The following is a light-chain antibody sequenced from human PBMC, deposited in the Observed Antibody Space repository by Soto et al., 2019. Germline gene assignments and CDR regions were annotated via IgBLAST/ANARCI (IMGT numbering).Light chain of an antibody. CDR3: SSFTRGSTYV. J-gene: IGLJ1*01. CDR1: SSDVGAYNF. V-gene: IGLV2-14*01. CDR2: EVN. Sequence: QSALTQPASVSGSPGQSITISCTGTSSDVGAYNFVSWYQQYPGKAPKVMIYEVNNRPSGVSNRFSGSKSGNTASLTISGLQAEDEADYYCSSFTRGSTYVFGSGTTLTVL.